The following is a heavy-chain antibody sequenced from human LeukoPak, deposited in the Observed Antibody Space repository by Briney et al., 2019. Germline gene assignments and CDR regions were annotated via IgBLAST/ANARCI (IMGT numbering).Heavy chain of an antibody. CDR1: SGSFSGYY. Sequence: SETLSLTCAVYSGSFSGYYWSWTRQPPGKGLEWIGEINQSGSTKHNPSLESRVTISVDTSKNQFSLKLSSMTAADTAVYYCARGPGSGSYFAWFDTWGQGALVTVSS. D-gene: IGHD3-10*01. V-gene: IGHV4-34*01. CDR2: INQSGST. J-gene: IGHJ5*02. CDR3: ARGPGSGSYFAWFDT.